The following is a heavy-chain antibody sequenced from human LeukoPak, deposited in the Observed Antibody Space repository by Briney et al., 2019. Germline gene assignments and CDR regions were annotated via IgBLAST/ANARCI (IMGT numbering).Heavy chain of an antibody. CDR2: ISYDGSNK. J-gene: IGHJ4*02. V-gene: IGHV3-30*03. Sequence: GGSLRLSCAASGFTFSSYGMHWVRQAPGKGLEWVAVISYDGSNKYYADSVKGRFTISRDNSKNTLYLQMNSLRAEDTAVYYCARAPTGGLVVVVAGYFDYWGQGTLVTVSS. CDR1: GFTFSSYG. D-gene: IGHD2-15*01. CDR3: ARAPTGGLVVVVAGYFDY.